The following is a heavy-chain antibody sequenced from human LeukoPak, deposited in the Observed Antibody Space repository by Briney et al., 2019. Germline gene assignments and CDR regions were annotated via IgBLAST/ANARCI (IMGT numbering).Heavy chain of an antibody. D-gene: IGHD3-10*01. V-gene: IGHV1-69*04. CDR3: ARDRELLRGFDY. CDR2: IIPILGIA. Sequence: SVKVSCKASGGTFSSYAISWVRQAPGQGLEWMGRIIPILGIANYAQKFRGRVTITADKSTSTAYMELSSLRSEDTAVYYCARDRELLRGFDYWGQGTLVTVSS. CDR1: GGTFSSYA. J-gene: IGHJ4*02.